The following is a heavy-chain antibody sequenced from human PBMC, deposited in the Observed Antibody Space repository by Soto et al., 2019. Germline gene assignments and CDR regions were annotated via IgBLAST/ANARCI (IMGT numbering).Heavy chain of an antibody. V-gene: IGHV1-46*03. J-gene: IGHJ4*02. CDR3: SRVYCSGGGCYSIDY. Sequence: QVQLVQSGAEVKKPGASVKVSCKASGYTFTSYYMHWARQAPGQGLEWMGIINPSGGSTSYAQKFQGRVTMTRDTSTSTVYMELSSLRSEDTAVYYCSRVYCSGGGCYSIDYWGQGTLVTVSS. D-gene: IGHD2-15*01. CDR1: GYTFTSYY. CDR2: INPSGGST.